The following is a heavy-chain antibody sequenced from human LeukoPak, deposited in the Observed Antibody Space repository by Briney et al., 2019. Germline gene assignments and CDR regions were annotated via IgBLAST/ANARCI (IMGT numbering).Heavy chain of an antibody. CDR2: IYYSGST. D-gene: IGHD2-15*01. Sequence: SETLSLTCTVSGGSISSYHWSWIRQPPGKGLEWIGYIYYSGSTNYNPSLKSRVTISVDTSKNQFSLKLSSVTAADTAVYYCARDRSYCSGGSCYYQGHFDYWGQGTLVTVSS. CDR1: GGSISSYH. J-gene: IGHJ4*02. V-gene: IGHV4-59*01. CDR3: ARDRSYCSGGSCYYQGHFDY.